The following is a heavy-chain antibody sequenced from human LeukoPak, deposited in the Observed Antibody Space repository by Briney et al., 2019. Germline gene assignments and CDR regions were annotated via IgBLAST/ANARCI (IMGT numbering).Heavy chain of an antibody. Sequence: ASVKVSCKASGYTFTGYYMHWVRQAPGQGLEWMGRINPNSGGTNYAQKLQGRVTMTTDTSTSTAYMELRSLRSDDTAVYYCARDLNYRWPSPSLDYWGQGTLVTVSS. V-gene: IGHV1-2*06. D-gene: IGHD4-11*01. J-gene: IGHJ4*02. CDR1: GYTFTGYY. CDR3: ARDLNYRWPSPSLDY. CDR2: INPNSGGT.